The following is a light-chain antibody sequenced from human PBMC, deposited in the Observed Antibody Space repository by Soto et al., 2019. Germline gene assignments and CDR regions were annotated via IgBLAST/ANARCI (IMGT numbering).Light chain of an antibody. CDR3: SSYTTSNTRQIV. Sequence: QSVLTQPASVSGSPGQSIPISCTGTSSDVGGYNYVSWYQHHPGKAPKLMIYDVRNRPSGVSNRFSGSKSGNTASLTISGLQPEDEADYYCSSYTTSNTRQIVFGTGTRSPS. V-gene: IGLV2-14*03. CDR2: DVR. J-gene: IGLJ1*01. CDR1: SSDVGGYNY.